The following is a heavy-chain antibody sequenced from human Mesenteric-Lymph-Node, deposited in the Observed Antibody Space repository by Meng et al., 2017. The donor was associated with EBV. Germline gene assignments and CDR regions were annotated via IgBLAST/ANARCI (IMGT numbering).Heavy chain of an antibody. V-gene: IGHV4-30-4*01. Sequence: QVQLQESGPGLVKPSPTLSLTCAFSGGSISTVGYYWTWIRQPPGKVLVWIAYIYYTGTTYYNPSLKSRVTISVDTSKNQFSLKLNSVTAADTAVYYCARGIADSWFDPWGQGALVTVSS. CDR2: IYYTGTT. CDR1: GGSISTVGYY. CDR3: ARGIADSWFDP. J-gene: IGHJ5*02. D-gene: IGHD2-15*01.